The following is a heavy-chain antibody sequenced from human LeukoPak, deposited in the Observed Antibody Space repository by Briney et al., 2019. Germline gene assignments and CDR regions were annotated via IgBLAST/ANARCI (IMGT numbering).Heavy chain of an antibody. D-gene: IGHD3-10*01. CDR3: ARDFFKYGSGSFHDY. J-gene: IGHJ4*02. Sequence: PSETLSLTCTVSGGSISSGDYYWSWIRQPPGKGLEWIGYIYYSGSAYYNPSLKSRVTISVDTSKNQVSLNLRSVTAADSAIYYCARDFFKYGSGSFHDYWGQGILVTVSS. V-gene: IGHV4-30-4*08. CDR1: GGSISSGDYY. CDR2: IYYSGSA.